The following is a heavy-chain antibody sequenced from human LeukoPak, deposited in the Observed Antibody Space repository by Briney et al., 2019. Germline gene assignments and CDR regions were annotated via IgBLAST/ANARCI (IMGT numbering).Heavy chain of an antibody. CDR2: VNDSGST. D-gene: IGHD6-13*01. CDR1: GGSFSDHY. CDR3: AKDLAPYSSWYVPVDY. Sequence: PSEALSLTCAVYGGSFSDHYWTWIRQSPMKGLERIGEVNDSGSTNYNPSLKSRLTMSVDTSKNQFSLKLTSLTAAGTAVYYCAKDLAPYSSWYVPVDYWGQGTLVTVSS. V-gene: IGHV4-34*01. J-gene: IGHJ4*02.